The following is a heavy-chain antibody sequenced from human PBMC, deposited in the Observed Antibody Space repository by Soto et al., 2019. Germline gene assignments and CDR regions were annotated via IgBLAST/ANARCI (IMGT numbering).Heavy chain of an antibody. CDR3: ARHGRDSYYNWFDP. J-gene: IGHJ5*02. CDR2: INPTGDGP. CDR1: GYTFSNYY. V-gene: IGHV1-46*01. Sequence: GASVKVSCKASGYTFSNYYMHWVRQAPGQGLEWMAIINPTGDGPIYAQKFQGRVTVTRDTSASTLYMQLSRLTSDDTALYYCARHGRDSYYNWFDPWGQGTPVTVSS. D-gene: IGHD2-21*01.